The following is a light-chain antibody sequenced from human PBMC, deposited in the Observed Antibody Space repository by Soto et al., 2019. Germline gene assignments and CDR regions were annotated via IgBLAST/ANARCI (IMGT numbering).Light chain of an antibody. CDR1: QSVISN. V-gene: IGKV3-15*01. CDR3: QQYNNWPGT. J-gene: IGKJ1*01. CDR2: GAS. Sequence: EIVMTQYPATLSVYPGQRVTLSCRASQSVISNLAWYRQKPGQPPRLLIYGASTRATGIPARFSGSGSGTEFTLIIRSLQSDDFTLYYCQQYNNWPGTFGQGTKVEIQ.